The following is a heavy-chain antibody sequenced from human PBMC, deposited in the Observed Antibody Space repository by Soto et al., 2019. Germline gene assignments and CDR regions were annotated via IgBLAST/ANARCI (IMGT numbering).Heavy chain of an antibody. Sequence: GESLRLSCTASGFTFSSYSMNWVRQAPGKGLEWVSYISSSSSTIYYADSVKGRFTISRDTAKNSLSLQMNSLRAEDTAVYYCARDHIAAAGSSFDYWGQGTLVTVSS. J-gene: IGHJ4*02. CDR2: ISSSSSTI. CDR3: ARDHIAAAGSSFDY. V-gene: IGHV3-48*04. CDR1: GFTFSSYS. D-gene: IGHD6-13*01.